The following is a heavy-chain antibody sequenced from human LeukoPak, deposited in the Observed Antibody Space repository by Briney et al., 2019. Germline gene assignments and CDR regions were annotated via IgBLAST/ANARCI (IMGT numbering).Heavy chain of an antibody. J-gene: IGHJ4*02. Sequence: PGGSLRLSCTSSGFIFSSHWMNWVRQAPGKGPEWVANIKYDGSEQYYVDSVKGRFSISRDNTKNLLYLQMNSLRVEDTAVYYCARDYGWSFASWGQGTLVTVSS. V-gene: IGHV3-7*03. CDR2: IKYDGSEQ. CDR3: ARDYGWSFAS. CDR1: GFIFSSHW. D-gene: IGHD3-10*01.